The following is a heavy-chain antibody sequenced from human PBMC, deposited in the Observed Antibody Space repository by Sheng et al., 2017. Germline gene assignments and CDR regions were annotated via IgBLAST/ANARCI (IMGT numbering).Heavy chain of an antibody. J-gene: IGHJ4*02. D-gene: IGHD5-12*01. CDR3: ARGRWLHSRSYYFDS. CDR1: GFNFRSYG. CDR2: ITTSGSMV. V-gene: IGHV3-48*03. Sequence: VQLEESGGGRGPVWEGPSRLTCEASGFNFRSYGMHWIRQAPGKGLEWLSYITTSGSMVKYADSVKGRFTISRDDATDSLNLQMTGLRVEDTAVYYCARGRWLHSRSYYFDSWGQGTLVTVSS.